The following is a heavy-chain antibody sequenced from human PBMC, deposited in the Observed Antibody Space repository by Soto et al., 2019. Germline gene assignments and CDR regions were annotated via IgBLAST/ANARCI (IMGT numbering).Heavy chain of an antibody. CDR3: ATTVVVPAAMEFDH. J-gene: IGHJ4*02. CDR1: GYTLTELS. CDR2: FDPEDGET. V-gene: IGHV1-24*01. D-gene: IGHD2-2*01. Sequence: ASVKVSCKVSGYTLTELSMHWVRQAPGKGLEWMGGFDPEDGETIYAQKFQGRVTMTEDTSTDTAYMELSSLRSEDTAVYYCATTVVVPAAMEFDHWGQGTLVTVSS.